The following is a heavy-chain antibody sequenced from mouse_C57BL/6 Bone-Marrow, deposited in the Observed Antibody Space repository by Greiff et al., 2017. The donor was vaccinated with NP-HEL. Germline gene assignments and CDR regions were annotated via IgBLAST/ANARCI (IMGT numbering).Heavy chain of an antibody. D-gene: IGHD6-2*01. V-gene: IGHV1-59*01. Sequence: VKLQQPGAELVRPGTSVKLSCKASGYTFTSYWMHWVKQRPGQGLEWIGVIDPSDSYTNYNQKFKGKATLTVDTSSSTAYMQLSSLTSEDSAVYYCARRLDYWGQGTTLTVSS. J-gene: IGHJ2*01. CDR1: GYTFTSYW. CDR3: ARRLDY. CDR2: IDPSDSYT.